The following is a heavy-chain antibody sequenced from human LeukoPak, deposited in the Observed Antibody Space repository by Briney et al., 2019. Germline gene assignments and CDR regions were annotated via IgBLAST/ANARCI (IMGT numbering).Heavy chain of an antibody. J-gene: IGHJ6*03. CDR1: GGSFSGYY. V-gene: IGHV4-34*01. CDR2: INHSGST. Sequence: PSETLSLTCAVYGGSFSGYYWSWIRQPPGKGLEWIGEINHSGSTNYNPSLKSRVTISVDTSKNQFSLKLSSVTAADTAVYYCARRGGYYGSGDYYYMDDWGKGTTVTISS. D-gene: IGHD3-10*01. CDR3: ARRGGYYGSGDYYYMDD.